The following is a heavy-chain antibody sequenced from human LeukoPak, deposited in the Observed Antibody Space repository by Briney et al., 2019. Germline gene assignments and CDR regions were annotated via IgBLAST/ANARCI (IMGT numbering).Heavy chain of an antibody. Sequence: SETLSLTCTVSGGSISRYYWSWIRQPPGKGLEWIGEINHSGSTNYNPSLKSRVTISVDTSKDQFSLKLSSVTAADTAVYYCARASHVRYFDWLLRSSWFDPWGQGTLVTVSS. CDR1: GGSISRYY. J-gene: IGHJ5*02. CDR2: INHSGST. D-gene: IGHD3-9*01. CDR3: ARASHVRYFDWLLRSSWFDP. V-gene: IGHV4-34*01.